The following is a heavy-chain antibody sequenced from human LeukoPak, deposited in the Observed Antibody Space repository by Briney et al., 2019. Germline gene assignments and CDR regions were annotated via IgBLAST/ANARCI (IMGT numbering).Heavy chain of an antibody. J-gene: IGHJ4*02. CDR1: GGSFSGYY. V-gene: IGHV4-59*08. CDR3: VRRDNTGWNYFDY. Sequence: PSETLSLTCAVYGGSFSGYYWSWIRQPPGKRLEWIGDIYYKGSTNYNPSLKSRVTISVDTSKNHLSLKLTSVLAADTAIYYCVRRDNTGWNYFDYWGQGILVTVSS. D-gene: IGHD6-19*01. CDR2: IYYKGST.